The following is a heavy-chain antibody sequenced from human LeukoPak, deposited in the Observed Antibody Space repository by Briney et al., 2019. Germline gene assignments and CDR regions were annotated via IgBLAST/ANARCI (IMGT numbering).Heavy chain of an antibody. V-gene: IGHV3-23*01. CDR2: IRDSGGST. Sequence: GGSLRLSCAASALTSSSYAMSWGRQVPGKGLEWVSGIRDSGGSTYYADSVKGRFIISRDNYTNMVYLKMSSLRAEDTAIYYCAKGVSGSGWYGNPNDYWGQGTLVTVSS. CDR1: ALTSSSYA. J-gene: IGHJ4*02. D-gene: IGHD6-19*01. CDR3: AKGVSGSGWYGNPNDY.